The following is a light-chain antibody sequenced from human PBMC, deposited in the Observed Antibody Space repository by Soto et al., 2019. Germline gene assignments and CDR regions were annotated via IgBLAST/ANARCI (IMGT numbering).Light chain of an antibody. CDR2: DNN. V-gene: IGLV1-51*01. J-gene: IGLJ1*01. CDR1: SSNIGNNY. CDR3: QSYDSSLSGPYV. Sequence: QSALTQPPSVSAAPGQKVTISCSGSSSNIGNNYVSWYQHLPGTAPKLLIYDNNERPSGIPDRFSGSKSGTSATLGITGLQTGDEADYYCQSYDSSLSGPYVFGTGTKVTVL.